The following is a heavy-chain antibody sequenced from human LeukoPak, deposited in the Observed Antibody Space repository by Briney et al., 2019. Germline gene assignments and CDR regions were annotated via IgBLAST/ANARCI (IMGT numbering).Heavy chain of an antibody. Sequence: GASVKVSCKASGYTFTGYYMHWVRQAPGQGLEWVGWINPNNGDTKYAQKFQGRVTMTRDTSISTACMELNSLKSDDTAVYYCARSTASSGWTGIDYWGQETLVTVSS. CDR2: INPNNGDT. CDR3: ARSTASSGWTGIDY. V-gene: IGHV1-2*02. J-gene: IGHJ4*02. D-gene: IGHD6-19*01. CDR1: GYTFTGYY.